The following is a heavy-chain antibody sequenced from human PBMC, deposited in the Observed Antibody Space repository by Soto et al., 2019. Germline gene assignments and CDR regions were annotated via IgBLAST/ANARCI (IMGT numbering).Heavy chain of an antibody. CDR2: IKQDGSEK. V-gene: IGHV3-7*03. CDR1: GFTFSSYW. Sequence: EVQLVESGGGLVQPGGSLRLSCAASGFTFSSYWMSWVRQAPGKGLEWVANIKQDGSEKYYVDSVKGRFTISRDNAKNSLCLQMNSLRAEDTAVYYCAGGPLQLVLWFDYWGQGTLVTVSS. D-gene: IGHD6-6*01. J-gene: IGHJ4*02. CDR3: AGGPLQLVLWFDY.